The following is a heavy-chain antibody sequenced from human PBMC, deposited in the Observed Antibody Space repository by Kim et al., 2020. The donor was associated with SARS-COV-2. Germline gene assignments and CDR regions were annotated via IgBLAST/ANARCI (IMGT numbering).Heavy chain of an antibody. CDR2: IYPGYSDT. D-gene: IGHD5-18*01. CDR3: SGLEAGGDSCGPFEY. CDR1: GYSFTTYW. J-gene: IGHJ1*01. Sequence: GESLKISCKVYGYSFTTYWIAWVRQMPGKGLEWRGIIYPGYSDTRYSPSFQGQVTSPADKSISTAHLQWRSLKASDTAIYYCSGLEAGGDSCGPFEY. V-gene: IGHV5-51*01.